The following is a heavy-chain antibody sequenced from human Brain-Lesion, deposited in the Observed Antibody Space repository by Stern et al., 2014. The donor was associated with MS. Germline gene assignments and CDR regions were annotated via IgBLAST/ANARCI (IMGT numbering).Heavy chain of an antibody. J-gene: IGHJ4*02. D-gene: IGHD3-22*01. V-gene: IGHV1-2*02. CDR2: FNPKSGGT. CDR1: GYTFTGYY. Sequence: VQLVESGAEVKKPGASVKVSCKASGYTFTGYYMHWVRLAPGPGLEWMGWFNPKSGGTHYAQKFQGRVTMTRDTSINTAYMELSRLRSDDTAVYYCATYYYDSTGYNDFWGQGTLVTVSS. CDR3: ATYYYDSTGYNDF.